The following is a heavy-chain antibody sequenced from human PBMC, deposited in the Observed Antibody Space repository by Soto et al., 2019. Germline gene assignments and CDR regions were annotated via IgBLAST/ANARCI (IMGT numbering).Heavy chain of an antibody. V-gene: IGHV3-33*01. D-gene: IGHD3-16*01. J-gene: IGHJ4*02. Sequence: QVQLVESGGGVVQPGRSLRLSCVASGFTVSNIGMHWVRQAPGKGLEWVAVIWFDGSREYYADSVRGRFTISRDNSKNTLYLQMNSLRADDSALYYCVRGRPRALSTLPLFDSWGQGALVTVSS. CDR2: IWFDGSRE. CDR3: VRGRPRALSTLPLFDS. CDR1: GFTVSNIG.